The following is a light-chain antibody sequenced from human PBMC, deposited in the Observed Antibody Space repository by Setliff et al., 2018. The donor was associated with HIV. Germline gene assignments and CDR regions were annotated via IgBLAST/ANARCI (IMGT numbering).Light chain of an antibody. CDR3: QSYDSRLSRV. Sequence: QSVLTQPPSVSGAPGQRVTISCTGSSSNIGAGYDVHWYQHLPGTAPKLLIYGNTNRPSGVPDRFSGSKSGTSASLAITGLQPEDEADYYCQSYDSRLSRVFGTGTKSPS. CDR2: GNT. V-gene: IGLV1-40*01. CDR1: SSNIGAGYD. J-gene: IGLJ1*01.